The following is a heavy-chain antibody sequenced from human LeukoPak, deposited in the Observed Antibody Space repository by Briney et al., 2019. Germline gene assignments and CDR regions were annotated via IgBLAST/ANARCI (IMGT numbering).Heavy chain of an antibody. CDR1: GFTFSSYA. D-gene: IGHD7-27*01. Sequence: GGSLRLSCAASGFTFSSYAMSWVRQAPGKGLEWVSAISGSGGSTYYADSVKGRFTISRDNSKNTLYLQMNSLRAEDTAVYYCARPPGRYYYYYMDVWGKGTTVTVSS. CDR2: ISGSGGST. J-gene: IGHJ6*03. CDR3: ARPPGRYYYYYMDV. V-gene: IGHV3-23*01.